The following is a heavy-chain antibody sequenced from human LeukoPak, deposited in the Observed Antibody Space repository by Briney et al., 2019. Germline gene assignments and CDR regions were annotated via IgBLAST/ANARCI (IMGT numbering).Heavy chain of an antibody. CDR2: IYTSGST. CDR1: GGSISSYY. J-gene: IGHJ5*02. D-gene: IGHD3-10*01. V-gene: IGHV4-4*07. CDR3: AREWGSYYYGSGSYPYNWFDP. Sequence: PSETLSLTCTVSGGSISSYYWSWIRQPAGKGLEWIGRIYTSGSTNYNPSLKSRVTISVDTSKNQFSLKLSSVTAADTAVYYCAREWGSYYYGSGSYPYNWFDPWGQGTLVTVSS.